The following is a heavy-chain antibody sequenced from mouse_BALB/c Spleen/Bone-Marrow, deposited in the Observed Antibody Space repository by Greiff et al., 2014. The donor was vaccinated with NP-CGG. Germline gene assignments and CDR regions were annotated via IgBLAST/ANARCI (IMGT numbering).Heavy chain of an antibody. J-gene: IGHJ3*01. D-gene: IGHD2-14*01. V-gene: IGHV5-17*02. CDR1: GFTFSSFG. Sequence: VHLKQSGGGLVQPGGSRKLSCAASGFTFSSFGMHWVRQAPEKGLEWVADISSGGSTFYYADTVKGRFTISRDNPKNTLFLQITSLRSEDPAIYDFARSNYGYGSWFAYWGQGTLVTVSA. CDR2: ISSGGSTF. CDR3: ARSNYGYGSWFAY.